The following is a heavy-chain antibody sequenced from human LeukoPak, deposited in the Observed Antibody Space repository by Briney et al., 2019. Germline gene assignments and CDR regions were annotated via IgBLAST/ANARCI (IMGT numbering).Heavy chain of an antibody. CDR1: GFTFSSYA. CDR3: AKDPYYYDSSGYYPFDY. Sequence: GGSLRLSCAASGFTFSSYAMSWVRQAPGKGLEWVSAISGSGGSTYYADSVTGRFTISRDNSKNTLYLQMNSLRAEDTAVYYCAKDPYYYDSSGYYPFDYWGQGTLVTVSS. D-gene: IGHD3-22*01. CDR2: ISGSGGST. V-gene: IGHV3-23*01. J-gene: IGHJ4*02.